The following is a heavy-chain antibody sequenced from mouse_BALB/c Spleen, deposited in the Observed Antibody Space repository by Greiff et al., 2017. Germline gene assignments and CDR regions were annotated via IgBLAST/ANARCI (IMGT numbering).Heavy chain of an antibody. J-gene: IGHJ4*01. CDR1: GFNIKDTY. D-gene: IGHD2-2*01. Sequence: EVKLQESGAELVKPGASVKLSCTASGFNIKDTYMHWVKQRPEQGLEWIGRIDPANGNTKYDPKFQGKATITADTSSNTAYLQLSSLTSEDTAVYYCARFEIYYGYDDAMDYWGQGTSVTVSS. CDR2: IDPANGNT. V-gene: IGHV14-3*02. CDR3: ARFEIYYGYDDAMDY.